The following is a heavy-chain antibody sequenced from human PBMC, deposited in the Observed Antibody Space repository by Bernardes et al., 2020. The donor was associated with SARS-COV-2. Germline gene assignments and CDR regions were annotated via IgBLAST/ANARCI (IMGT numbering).Heavy chain of an antibody. V-gene: IGHV3-23*01. CDR1: GFSFGSYG. J-gene: IGHJ5*02. Sequence: GGSLSLSCAASGFSFGSYGMSWVRQAPGKGLEWVAYITERSERSIYADSVKGRFTISRDNSRDTLYLQLSNLRAEDTAIYYCAREPSRRADLWGQGTLVTVSS. CDR2: ITERSERS. CDR3: AREPSRRADL. D-gene: IGHD2-2*01.